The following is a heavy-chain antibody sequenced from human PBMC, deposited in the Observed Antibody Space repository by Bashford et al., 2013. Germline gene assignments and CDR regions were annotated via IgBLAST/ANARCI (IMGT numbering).Heavy chain of an antibody. CDR3: ARDPSGYGDYYYYGMDV. CDR2: IYSGGST. V-gene: IGHV3-53*05. D-gene: IGHD4-17*01. CDR1: GFTVSSNY. J-gene: IGHJ6*02. Sequence: GGSLRLSCAASGFTVSSNYMSWVRQAPGKGLEWVSVIYSGGSTYYADSVKGRFTISRDNSKNTLYLQMNSLRAEDTAVYYCARDPSGYGDYYYYGMDVWGQGTTVTVSS.